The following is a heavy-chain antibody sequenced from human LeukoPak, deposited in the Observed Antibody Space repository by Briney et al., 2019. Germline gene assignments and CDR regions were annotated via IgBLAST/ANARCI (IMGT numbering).Heavy chain of an antibody. J-gene: IGHJ4*02. CDR2: IKHDGSEK. CDR1: GFTFSNYW. D-gene: IGHD2-21*01. CDR3: ARDRGLRY. V-gene: IGHV3-7*01. Sequence: GGSLRLSCAASGFTFSNYWMTWVRQAPGKGLEWVANIKHDGSEKYYVDSVKGRFTISRDNAKNSLYLQMNSLRAEDTAVYYCARDRGLRYWGQGTLVTVSS.